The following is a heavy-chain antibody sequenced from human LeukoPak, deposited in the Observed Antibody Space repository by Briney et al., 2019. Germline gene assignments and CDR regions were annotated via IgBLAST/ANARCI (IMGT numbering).Heavy chain of an antibody. CDR2: IPYDGSNK. Sequence: GGSLRLSCAASGFTFSSYGMHWVRQAPGKGLEWVAVIPYDGSNKYYADSVKGRLTISRDNSKNTLYLQMNSLRAEDTAVYYCATLVADPSYGMDVWGKGTTVTVSS. CDR1: GFTFSSYG. V-gene: IGHV3-30*03. D-gene: IGHD6-19*01. J-gene: IGHJ6*04. CDR3: ATLVADPSYGMDV.